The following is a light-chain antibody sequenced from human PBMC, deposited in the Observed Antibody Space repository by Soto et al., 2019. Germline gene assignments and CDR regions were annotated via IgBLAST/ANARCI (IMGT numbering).Light chain of an antibody. Sequence: QSALTQPASVSGSPGQSITISCTGTSSDIGFYNYVSWYQQYPGKATNLLIYGVTNRPSGVSYRFSGSKSGSTASLTISGLRDEDEADYYCSSYSTSFFYVFGTGTKLTAL. V-gene: IGLV2-14*03. CDR2: GVT. J-gene: IGLJ1*01. CDR1: SSDIGFYNY. CDR3: SSYSTSFFYV.